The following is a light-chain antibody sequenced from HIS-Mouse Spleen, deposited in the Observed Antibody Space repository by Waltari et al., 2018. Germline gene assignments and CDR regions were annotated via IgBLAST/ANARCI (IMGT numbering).Light chain of an antibody. V-gene: IGLV3-21*03. Sequence: SYVLTQPPSVSVAPGKTARITCGVNNIRSKSVHWYQQKPGQAPVLVVYDDSDRPSGIPERFSGSNSGNTATLTISRVEAGDEADYYCQVWDSSSDHVVFGGGTKLTVL. CDR2: DDS. CDR1: NIRSKS. CDR3: QVWDSSSDHVV. J-gene: IGLJ2*01.